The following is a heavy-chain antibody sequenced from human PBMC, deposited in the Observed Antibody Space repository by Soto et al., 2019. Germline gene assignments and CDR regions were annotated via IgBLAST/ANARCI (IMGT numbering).Heavy chain of an antibody. CDR1: GFTFSNYS. Sequence: GGSLRLSCAASGFTFSNYSMTWVRQTPGKGLEWVSRIKSRADGGTPDYATSVKCSFNSSRDDSNDTLHLPMNHLKTVYTAHYYYSTVSKCLPQCSWCQCALVTV. V-gene: IGHV3-15*01. J-gene: IGHJ5*02. CDR2: IKSRADGGTP. D-gene: IGHD4-4*01. CDR3: STVSKCLPQCS.